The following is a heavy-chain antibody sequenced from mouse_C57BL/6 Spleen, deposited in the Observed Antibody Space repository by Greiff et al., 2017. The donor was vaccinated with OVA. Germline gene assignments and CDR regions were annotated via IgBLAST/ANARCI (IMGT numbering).Heavy chain of an antibody. V-gene: IGHV5-17*01. D-gene: IGHD1-1*01. J-gene: IGHJ1*03. CDR3: AKGSVCYWYFDV. CDR2: ISSDSSTI. CDR1: GFTFNDYG. Sequence: EVQRVESGGGLVKPGGSLKLSCAASGFTFNDYGMHWVRQAPEKGLEWVAYISSDSSTIYYADTVKGRSTITRDKAKNTLFLQMTSLRSEDTAMYYCAKGSVCYWYFDVWGTGTTVTVSS.